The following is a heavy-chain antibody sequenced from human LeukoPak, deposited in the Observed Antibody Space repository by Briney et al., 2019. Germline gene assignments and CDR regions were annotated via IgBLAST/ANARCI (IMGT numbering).Heavy chain of an antibody. J-gene: IGHJ4*02. V-gene: IGHV1-18*01. CDR3: ASTSMEVGATQFDY. Sequence: VASVKVSCKASGYTFFSYNINWVRQAPGQGLEWMGWISAYNGNTDHAQKFQGRVTMTTDTSTNTAYMELRSLTSDDTAVYFCASTSMEVGATQFDYWGQGTLVTVSS. CDR1: GYTFFSYN. CDR2: ISAYNGNT. D-gene: IGHD1-26*01.